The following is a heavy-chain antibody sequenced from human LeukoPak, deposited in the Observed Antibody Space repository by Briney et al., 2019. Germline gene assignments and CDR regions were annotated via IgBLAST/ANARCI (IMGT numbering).Heavy chain of an antibody. Sequence: GGSLRLSCAASGFTFSNAWMSWVRQAPGKGLEWVGRIKSKADGGTTDYAAPVKGRFTISRDDSKNTLYLQMNSLRAEDTAVYYCAGVGGTYSSSFPFDYWGQGTLVTVSS. CDR2: IKSKADGGTT. D-gene: IGHD6-13*01. J-gene: IGHJ4*02. V-gene: IGHV3-15*01. CDR1: GFTFSNAW. CDR3: AGVGGTYSSSFPFDY.